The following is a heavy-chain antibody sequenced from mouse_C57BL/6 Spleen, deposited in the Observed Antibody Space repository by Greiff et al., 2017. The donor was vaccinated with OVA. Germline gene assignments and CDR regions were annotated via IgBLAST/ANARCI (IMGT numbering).Heavy chain of an antibody. D-gene: IGHD1-1*01. CDR2: IDPSDSYT. CDR1: GYTFTSYW. CDR3: ARRCYGNSYDAMDY. V-gene: IGHV1-69*01. Sequence: QVQLQQPGAELVMPGASVKLSCKASGYTFTSYWMHWVKQRPGQGLEWIGEIDPSDSYTNYNQKFKGKSTLTVDKSSSTAYMQLSSLTSEDSAVYYGARRCYGNSYDAMDYWGQGTSVTVSS. J-gene: IGHJ4*01.